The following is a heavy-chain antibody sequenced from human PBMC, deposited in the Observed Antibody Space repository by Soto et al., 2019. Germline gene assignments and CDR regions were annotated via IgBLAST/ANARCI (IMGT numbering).Heavy chain of an antibody. Sequence: PGGSLRLSCAASVFTVSSYAMSWVRQARGKGLEWVSAISGSGGSTYYADSVKGRFTISRDNSKNTLYLQMNSLRAEDTAVYYCAKDRSSGWYPYYFDYWGQGTLVTVSS. J-gene: IGHJ4*02. CDR1: VFTVSSYA. V-gene: IGHV3-23*01. D-gene: IGHD6-19*01. CDR2: ISGSGGST. CDR3: AKDRSSGWYPYYFDY.